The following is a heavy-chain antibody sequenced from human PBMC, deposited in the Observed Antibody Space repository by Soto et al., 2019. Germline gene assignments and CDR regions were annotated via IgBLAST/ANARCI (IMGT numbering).Heavy chain of an antibody. J-gene: IGHJ4*02. CDR1: GFTVSSYA. CDR3: AQERVWGDATYHFDY. D-gene: IGHD3-16*01. V-gene: IGHV3-23*01. Sequence: EVQLLESGGGLVQPGGSLRLSCAASGFTVSSYAMSWVRQAPGKGLEWVSAISGSGGSTYYADSVKGRFTISRDNSKKPLYVQSASLRAEDTAVYYCAQERVWGDATYHFDYWGQGTLVTVSS. CDR2: ISGSGGST.